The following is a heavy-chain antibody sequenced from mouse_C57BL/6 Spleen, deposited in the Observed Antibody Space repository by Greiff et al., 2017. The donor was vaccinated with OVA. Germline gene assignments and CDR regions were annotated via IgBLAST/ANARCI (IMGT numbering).Heavy chain of an antibody. CDR2: IYPGSGNT. CDR3: ARSYYGSSSAMDY. V-gene: IGHV1-76*01. D-gene: IGHD1-1*01. Sequence: QVQLKQSGAELVRPGASVKLSCKASGYTFTDYYINWVKQRPGQGLEWIARIYPGSGNTYYNEKFKGTATLTAEKSSSTAYMQLSSLTSEDSAVYFCARSYYGSSSAMDYWGQGTSVTVSS. CDR1: GYTFTDYY. J-gene: IGHJ4*01.